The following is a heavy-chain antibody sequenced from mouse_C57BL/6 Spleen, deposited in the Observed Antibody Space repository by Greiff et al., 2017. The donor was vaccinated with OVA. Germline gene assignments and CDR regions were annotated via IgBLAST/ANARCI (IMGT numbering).Heavy chain of an antibody. Sequence: EVQLQQSGAELVRPGASVKLSCTASGFNIKDDYMHWVKQRPEQGLEWIGWFGPENGDTEYASKFQGKATITADTTSNTAYLQLSSLTSEDTAVYYCTTGFIPRGFAYWGQGTLVTVSA. V-gene: IGHV14-4*01. CDR2: FGPENGDT. CDR3: TTGFIPRGFAY. J-gene: IGHJ3*01. D-gene: IGHD1-1*01. CDR1: GFNIKDDY.